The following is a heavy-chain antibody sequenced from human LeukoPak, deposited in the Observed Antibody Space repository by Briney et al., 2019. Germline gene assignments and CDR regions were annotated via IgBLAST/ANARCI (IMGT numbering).Heavy chain of an antibody. CDR3: AARDSYGSGSYPIDY. J-gene: IGHJ4*02. Sequence: PGRSLRLSCAASGFTFSHYGFHWVRQAPGKGLEWVAVIWSDGTNQFYADSVKGRFTISRDNAGNSLSLQMNSLRAEDTAVYYCAARDSYGSGSYPIDYWGQGTLVTVSS. D-gene: IGHD3-10*01. CDR2: IWSDGTNQ. CDR1: GFTFSHYG. V-gene: IGHV3-33*03.